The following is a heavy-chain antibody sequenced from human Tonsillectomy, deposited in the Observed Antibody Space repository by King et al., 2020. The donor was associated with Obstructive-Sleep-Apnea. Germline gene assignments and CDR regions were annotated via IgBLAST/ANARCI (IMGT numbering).Heavy chain of an antibody. Sequence: VQLVESGGGVVQPGRSLRLSCAPSGFSFSRHGMQWVRQAPGKGLEWVAVISSDGNNKHYADSVKGRSTISRDSSKRTVYLEMNSLRPEDTAVYYCAKGNRGQYDYYGVDVWGQGTTVTVSS. CDR3: AKGNRGQYDYYGVDV. CDR2: ISSDGNNK. D-gene: IGHD3-10*01. V-gene: IGHV3-30*18. J-gene: IGHJ6*02. CDR1: GFSFSRHG.